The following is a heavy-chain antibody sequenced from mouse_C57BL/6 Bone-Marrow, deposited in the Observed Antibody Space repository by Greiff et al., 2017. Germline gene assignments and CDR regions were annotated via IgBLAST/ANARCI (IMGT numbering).Heavy chain of an antibody. CDR1: GYTFISYW. CDR3: ASVYYGYDEGGYFDY. Sequence: QVQLQQPGAELVRPGTSVKLSCKASGYTFISYWMHWVKPRPGQGLEWIGVIDHSDSYSNYNQKFYGKATLTVETYSRTADMQLSSLASEDSAVYYCASVYYGYDEGGYFDYWGQGTTLTVSS. D-gene: IGHD2-2*01. CDR2: IDHSDSYS. J-gene: IGHJ2*01. V-gene: IGHV1-59*01.